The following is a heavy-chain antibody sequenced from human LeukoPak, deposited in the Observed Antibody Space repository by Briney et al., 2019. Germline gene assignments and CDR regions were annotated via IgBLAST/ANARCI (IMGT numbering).Heavy chain of an antibody. CDR3: ARDANAFDI. J-gene: IGHJ3*02. D-gene: IGHD2-2*01. V-gene: IGHV4-34*01. CDR1: GGSFSGYY. CDR2: INHSGST. Sequence: SETLSLTCAVYGGSFSGYYWSWIRQPPGKGLEWIGEINHSGSTNYNPSLKSRVTISVDTSKNQFSLKLSSVTAADTAVYYCARDANAFDIWGQGTMVTVSS.